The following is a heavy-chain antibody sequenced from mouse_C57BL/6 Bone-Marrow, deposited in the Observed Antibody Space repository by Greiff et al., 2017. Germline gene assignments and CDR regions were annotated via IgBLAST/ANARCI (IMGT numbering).Heavy chain of an antibody. V-gene: IGHV5-9-1*02. CDR3: TREEVTTRGYAMDY. CDR2: ISSGGDYT. Sequence: EVKLVESGEGLVKPGGSLKLSCAASGFTFSSYAMSWVRQTPEKRLEWVAYISSGGDYTYYADTVKGRFTISRDNARNTLYLQMSSLKSEDTAMYYCTREEVTTRGYAMDYWGQGTSVTVSS. D-gene: IGHD2-2*01. CDR1: GFTFSSYA. J-gene: IGHJ4*01.